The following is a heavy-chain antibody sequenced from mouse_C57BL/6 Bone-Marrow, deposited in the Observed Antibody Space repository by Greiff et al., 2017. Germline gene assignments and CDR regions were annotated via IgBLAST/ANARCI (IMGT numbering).Heavy chain of an antibody. J-gene: IGHJ1*03. V-gene: IGHV1-69*01. CDR3: AREGLLRYFDV. Sequence: QVQLQQPGAELVMPGASVKLSCKASGYTFTSYWMHWVKPRPGQGLEWIGEIDPSDSYTNYNHKFKGKSTLTVDKSSSTAYMQLSSLTSEDSAVYYCAREGLLRYFDVWGTGTTVTVSS. D-gene: IGHD2-3*01. CDR2: IDPSDSYT. CDR1: GYTFTSYW.